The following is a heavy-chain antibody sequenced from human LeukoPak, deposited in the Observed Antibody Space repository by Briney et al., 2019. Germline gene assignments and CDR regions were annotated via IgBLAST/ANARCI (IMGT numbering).Heavy chain of an antibody. CDR1: GGSISSGGYY. CDR2: IYYSGST. CDR3: AGEVVVAATGDAFDI. J-gene: IGHJ3*02. D-gene: IGHD2-15*01. V-gene: IGHV4-31*03. Sequence: SETLSLTCTVSGGSISSGGYYWSWIRQHPGKGLEWIGYIYYSGSTYYNPSLKSRVTISVGTSKNQFSLKLSSVTAADTAVYYCAGEVVVAATGDAFDIWGRGTMVTVSS.